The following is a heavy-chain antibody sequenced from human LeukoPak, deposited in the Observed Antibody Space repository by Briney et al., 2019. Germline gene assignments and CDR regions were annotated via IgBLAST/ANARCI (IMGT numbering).Heavy chain of an antibody. V-gene: IGHV1-18*01. CDR3: ARCPVVSRLGYDS. CDR1: GYTFTSYD. D-gene: IGHD4-23*01. J-gene: IGHJ5*01. Sequence: ASVKVSCKASGYTFTSYDISWVRQAPGQGLEWVGWISAYNGNTKSAQKFQGRVTMTTDTSTSTAYMELRSLRSDDTAVYYCARCPVVSRLGYDSWGQGTLVTVSS. CDR2: ISAYNGNT.